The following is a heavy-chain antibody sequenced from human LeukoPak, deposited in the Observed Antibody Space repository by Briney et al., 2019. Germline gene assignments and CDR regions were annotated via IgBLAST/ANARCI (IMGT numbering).Heavy chain of an antibody. V-gene: IGHV4-4*07. CDR3: ARVEQYSSGWYGTWYYGMDV. J-gene: IGHJ6*02. CDR2: IYSSGST. Sequence: SETLSLTCTVSGGSISSYFWSWIRQPAGKGLEWIGRIYSSGSTNYNPSLKSRVTISVDTSKNQFSLKLSSVTAADTAVYYCARVEQYSSGWYGTWYYGMDVWGQGTTVTVSS. D-gene: IGHD6-19*01. CDR1: GGSISSYF.